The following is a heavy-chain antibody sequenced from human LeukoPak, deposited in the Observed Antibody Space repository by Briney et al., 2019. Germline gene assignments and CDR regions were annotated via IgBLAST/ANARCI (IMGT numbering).Heavy chain of an antibody. D-gene: IGHD3-22*01. J-gene: IGHJ4*02. CDR2: IYPGDSDI. CDR3: AKYYYDRSVGPFGY. CDR1: GYRFSDYW. Sequence: GESLKISCKCSGYRFSDYWIGWVRQMPGKGLEWMGIIYPGDSDIRYSPSFQGQVTFSADKSISTAYLQWSSLKASDTAMYYCAKYYYDRSVGPFGYWGQGTLVTVSS. V-gene: IGHV5-51*01.